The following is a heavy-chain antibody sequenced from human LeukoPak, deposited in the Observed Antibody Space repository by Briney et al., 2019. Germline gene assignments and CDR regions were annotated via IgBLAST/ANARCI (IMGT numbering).Heavy chain of an antibody. D-gene: IGHD3-16*01. CDR2: ISTSGSTI. Sequence: GGSLRLSCAASGFTFRTYEMTWVRQAPGKGLEWVSHISTSGSTINYADSVKGRFTISRDDAKNSLYLQMNSLRAEDTAVYYCARGGSYFVHWGQGTLVTVSS. CDR3: ARGGSYFVH. J-gene: IGHJ4*02. V-gene: IGHV3-48*03. CDR1: GFTFRTYE.